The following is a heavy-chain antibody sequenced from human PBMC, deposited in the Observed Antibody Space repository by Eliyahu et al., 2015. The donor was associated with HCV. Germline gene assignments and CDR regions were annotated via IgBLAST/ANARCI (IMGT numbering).Heavy chain of an antibody. CDR2: IHYSGXT. D-gene: IGHD6-19*01. J-gene: IGHJ5*02. V-gene: IGHV4-59*11. Sequence: QVQLQESGPGLVQPSETLSLTCTVSDVSITPPYWSWXRQPPGKGLXRIGYIHYSGXTXXTPSLKSRVTISVDTSKNQFSLKLSSVTAADTAVYYCASGGGGIAVTGTGGWFDPWGQGTLVTVSS. CDR3: ASGGGGIAVTGTGGWFDP. CDR1: DVSITPPY.